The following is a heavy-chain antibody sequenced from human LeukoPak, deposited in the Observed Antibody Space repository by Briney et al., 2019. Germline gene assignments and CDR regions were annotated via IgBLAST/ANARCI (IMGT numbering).Heavy chain of an antibody. CDR2: IYTSGST. CDR3: ASSPAYYDILTGYLKPYYFDY. D-gene: IGHD3-9*01. J-gene: IGHJ4*02. Sequence: SETLSLTCTVSGGSIRSYYWSWIRQPAGKGLEWIGRIYTSGSTYYNPSLKSRVTISVDTSKNQFSLKLSSVTAADTAVYYCASSPAYYDILTGYLKPYYFDYWGQGTLVTVSS. CDR1: GGSIRSYY. V-gene: IGHV4-4*07.